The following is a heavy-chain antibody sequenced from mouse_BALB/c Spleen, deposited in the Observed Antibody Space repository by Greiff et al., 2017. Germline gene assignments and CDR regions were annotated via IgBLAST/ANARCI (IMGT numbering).Heavy chain of an antibody. J-gene: IGHJ2*01. CDR2: ISSGGSYT. CDR1: GFTFSSYA. CDR3: ARHGSPPFDY. V-gene: IGHV5-9-4*01. Sequence: EVKLMESGGGLVKPGGSLKLSCAASGFTFSSYAMSWVRQSPEKRLEWVAEISSGGSYTYYPDTVTGRFTISRDNAKNTLYLEMSSLRSEDTAMYYCARHGSPPFDYWGQGTTLTVSS. D-gene: IGHD1-1*01.